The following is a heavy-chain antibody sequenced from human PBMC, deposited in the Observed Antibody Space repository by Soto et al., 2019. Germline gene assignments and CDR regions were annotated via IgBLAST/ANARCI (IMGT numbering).Heavy chain of an antibody. Sequence: SVKVSCKASGGTFSSDTISWARQAPGQGLEWMGRIIPIPGIANYAQKFQGRVTITADKSTSTAYMELSSLRSEDTAVYYCARGKKGTGSDAFDIWGQGTMVTVSS. D-gene: IGHD1-1*01. V-gene: IGHV1-69*02. J-gene: IGHJ3*02. CDR3: ARGKKGTGSDAFDI. CDR1: GGTFSSDT. CDR2: IIPIPGIA.